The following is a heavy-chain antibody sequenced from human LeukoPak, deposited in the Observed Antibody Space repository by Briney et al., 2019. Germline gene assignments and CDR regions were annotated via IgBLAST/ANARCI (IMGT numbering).Heavy chain of an antibody. CDR3: AKDTLEYYSDSSGYYEGVAFDF. Sequence: PGGSLRLSCAAAGFTFSSYTMNWVRQAPGKGLEWVSSISTSSIYIYYADSVTGRFTISRDNSKNTLYLHMNSMRAEDTAVYYCAKDTLEYYSDSSGYYEGVAFDFWGQGTMVTVSS. CDR1: GFTFSSYT. D-gene: IGHD3-22*01. J-gene: IGHJ3*01. CDR2: ISTSSIYI. V-gene: IGHV3-21*01.